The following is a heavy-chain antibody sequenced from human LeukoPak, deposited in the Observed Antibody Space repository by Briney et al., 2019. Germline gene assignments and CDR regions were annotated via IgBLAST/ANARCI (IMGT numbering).Heavy chain of an antibody. CDR2: INPGNGNT. CDR3: ANWAGTPAGYFSGPLDY. CDR1: GYTLTDHD. D-gene: IGHD6-19*01. V-gene: IGHV1-3*01. Sequence: ASVKVSCKASGYTLTDHDIHWVRQAPGQRLEWMGWINPGNGNTKYSQKFQGRVTITRDTSANPAYMDLSSLTSADTAVYYCANWAGTPAGYFSGPLDYWGQGTLVTVSS. J-gene: IGHJ4*02.